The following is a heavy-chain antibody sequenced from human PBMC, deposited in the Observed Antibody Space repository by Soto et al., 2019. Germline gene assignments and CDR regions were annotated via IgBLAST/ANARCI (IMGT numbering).Heavy chain of an antibody. J-gene: IGHJ5*01. CDR3: AHNSYYHFSSGYHPWGWYDP. V-gene: IGHV2-5*02. CDR2: IYWDDDK. D-gene: IGHD3-3*01. Sequence: GSGPTLVNPTQTLTLTCTFSGFSLSTSGVGVGWIRQPPGKALEWLALIYWDDDKRYSPSLKSRLTITKDTSKNQVVLTMTNMDPVDTPTYFCAHNSYYHFSSGYHPWGWYDPRVQGTLVPVSS. CDR1: GFSLSTSGVG.